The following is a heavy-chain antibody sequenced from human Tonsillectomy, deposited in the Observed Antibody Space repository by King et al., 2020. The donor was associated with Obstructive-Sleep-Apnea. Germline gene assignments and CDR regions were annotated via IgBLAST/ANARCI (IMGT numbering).Heavy chain of an antibody. Sequence: VQLVESGGDVVQPGRSLRLSCEASGFTFSAYAIHWVRQAPGKGLDWVAVISNDGSLQFYADSVRGRFAISRDNSKNTMYLQMNSLRVEDTAIYYCARELTSKRELDYWGQGPLVTVSS. D-gene: IGHD1-7*01. V-gene: IGHV3-30*09. CDR2: ISNDGSLQ. CDR1: GFTFSAYA. J-gene: IGHJ4*02. CDR3: ARELTSKRELDY.